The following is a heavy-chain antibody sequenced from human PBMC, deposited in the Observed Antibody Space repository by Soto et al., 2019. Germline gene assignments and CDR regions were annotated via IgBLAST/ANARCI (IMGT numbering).Heavy chain of an antibody. CDR2: IYYIGST. Sequence: PSETLSLTCTVSGGSISSSSYYWGWIRQPPGKGLEWIGSIYYIGSTYYNPSLKSRVTISVDTSKKQFSLKLSSVTAADTAVYYCARHSVGVTRRDGEWFDPWGQGTLVTVSS. CDR1: GGSISSSSYY. V-gene: IGHV4-39*01. CDR3: ARHSVGVTRRDGEWFDP. J-gene: IGHJ5*02. D-gene: IGHD1-26*01.